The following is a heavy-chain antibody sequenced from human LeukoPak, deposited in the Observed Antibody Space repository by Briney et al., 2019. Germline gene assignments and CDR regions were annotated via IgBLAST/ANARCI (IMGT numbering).Heavy chain of an antibody. V-gene: IGHV4-39*01. D-gene: IGHD1-26*01. J-gene: IGHJ4*02. CDR1: GGSISSSSYY. CDR2: IYYSGST. Sequence: PSETLSLTCTVSGGSISSSSYYWGWIRQPPGKGLEWIGSIYYSGSTYYNPSLKSRVTISVDTSKNQFSLKLSSVTAADTAVYYCARAIEVGAMTPFDYWGQGTLVTVSS. CDR3: ARAIEVGAMTPFDY.